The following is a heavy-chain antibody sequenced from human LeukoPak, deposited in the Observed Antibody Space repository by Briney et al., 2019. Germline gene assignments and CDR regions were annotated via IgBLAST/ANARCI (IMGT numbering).Heavy chain of an antibody. CDR2: ISYDGSTE. CDR3: VRDGYCGSASCRGWFDP. J-gene: IGHJ5*02. D-gene: IGHD2-2*03. Sequence: GGSLRLSCAASGISFSRYAMHWVRQAPGKGLEWAAVISYDGSTEYYADSVKGRFTISRDNSKNTLYVQMNSLRVDDTAVYYCVRDGYCGSASCRGWFDPWGQGTLVTVSS. CDR1: GISFSRYA. V-gene: IGHV3-30*04.